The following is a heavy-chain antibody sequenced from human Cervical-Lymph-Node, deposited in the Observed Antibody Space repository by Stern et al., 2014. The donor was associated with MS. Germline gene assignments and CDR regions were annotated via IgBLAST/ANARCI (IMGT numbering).Heavy chain of an antibody. CDR1: GFTFSSYS. CDR3: ARGIAARPNWFDP. D-gene: IGHD6-6*01. V-gene: IGHV3-21*01. J-gene: IGHJ5*02. CDR2: ISSSSSYI. Sequence: EMQLVESGGGLVKPGGSLRLSCAASGFTFSSYSMNWVRQAPGKGLEWVSSISSSSSYIYYADSVKGRFTISRDNAKNSLYLQMNSLRAEDTAVYYCARGIAARPNWFDPWGQGTLVTVSS.